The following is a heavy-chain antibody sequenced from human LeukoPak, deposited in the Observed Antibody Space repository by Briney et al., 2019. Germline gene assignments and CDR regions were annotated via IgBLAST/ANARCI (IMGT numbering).Heavy chain of an antibody. D-gene: IGHD5-12*01. V-gene: IGHV3-48*04. Sequence: GGSLRLSCAASGFTFSNYGMNWVRQAPGKGLEWVSYISRSGRTIYDADSVKGRFTISRDNAKNSLYLQMNSLRAEDTAVYYCARVYSGSWYFDLWGRGTLVTVSS. CDR1: GFTFSNYG. CDR2: ISRSGRTI. J-gene: IGHJ2*01. CDR3: ARVYSGSWYFDL.